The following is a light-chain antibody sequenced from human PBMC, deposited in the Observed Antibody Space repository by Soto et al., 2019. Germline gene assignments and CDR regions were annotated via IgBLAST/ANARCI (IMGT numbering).Light chain of an antibody. CDR3: QSYDSSLSGWV. CDR1: SSNIGAGYG. CDR2: GNS. Sequence: QSVLAQPPSVSGAPGQRVTISCTGSSSNIGAGYGVHWYQQLPGTAPKLLIYGNSNRPSGVPDRFSVSKSGTSASLAITGLQAEDEADYHCQSYDSSLSGWVFGGGTKLTVL. J-gene: IGLJ3*02. V-gene: IGLV1-40*01.